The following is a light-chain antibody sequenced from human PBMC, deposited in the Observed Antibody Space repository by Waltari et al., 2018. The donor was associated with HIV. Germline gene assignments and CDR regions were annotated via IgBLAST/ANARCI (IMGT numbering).Light chain of an antibody. CDR1: QSVGGD. Sequence: DIQMTQSPSTLSASIGDRVTITCRASQSVGGDLNWYQQKSGEAPKLLIYIASSLYSDVPLRFSGSRSGIDFTLTITSLQPEDFATYFCQQSSATPYTFGQGTRLDVK. CDR3: QQSSATPYT. V-gene: IGKV1-39*01. J-gene: IGKJ2*01. CDR2: IAS.